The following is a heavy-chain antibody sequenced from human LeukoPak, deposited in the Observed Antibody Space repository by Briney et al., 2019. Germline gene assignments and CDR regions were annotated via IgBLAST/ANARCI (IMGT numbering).Heavy chain of an antibody. Sequence: SETLSLTCTVSGYSISRGYYWVWIRQPPGKGLEWIGSIYRSGSTNYNPSLKSRVTISVDTSKNQFSLKVSSVTAADTAVYYCARGDCSSTICYSPMDVWGKGTTVTVSS. CDR1: GYSISRGYY. V-gene: IGHV4-38-2*02. D-gene: IGHD2-2*01. CDR3: ARGDCSSTICYSPMDV. J-gene: IGHJ6*03. CDR2: IYRSGST.